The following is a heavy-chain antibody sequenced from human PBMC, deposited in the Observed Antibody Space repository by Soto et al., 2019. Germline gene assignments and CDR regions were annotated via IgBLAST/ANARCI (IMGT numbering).Heavy chain of an antibody. CDR2: MNPNSGNT. J-gene: IGHJ4*02. CDR3: AREWSLSVAAPGY. D-gene: IGHD6-19*01. V-gene: IGHV1-8*01. Sequence: GASVKVSCKASGYTFTSYDINWVRQATGQGFEWMGWMNPNSGNTGYAQKFQGRVTMTRDTSITTAYMELSSLRSGDTAVYFCAREWSLSVAAPGYWGQGTLVTVSS. CDR1: GYTFTSYD.